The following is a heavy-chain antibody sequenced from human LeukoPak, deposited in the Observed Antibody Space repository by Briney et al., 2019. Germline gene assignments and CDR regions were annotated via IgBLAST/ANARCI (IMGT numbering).Heavy chain of an antibody. CDR3: IDV. CDR1: GFTFSNSA. V-gene: IGHV3-23*01. CDR2: ISASGHYT. Sequence: PGGSLRLSCEASGFTFSNSAMSWVRQAPGKGLEWVSGISASGHYTYNADSAKGRFTISRDNSKNTLYYCAKVGSWGDYYFYFYIDVWGKGTTVTVSS. D-gene: IGHD3-16*01. J-gene: IGHJ6*03.